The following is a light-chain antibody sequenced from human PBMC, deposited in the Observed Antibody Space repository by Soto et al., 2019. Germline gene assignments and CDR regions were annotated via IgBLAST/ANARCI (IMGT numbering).Light chain of an antibody. CDR1: QSISTW. CDR3: QQYNSYPLT. CDR2: KAS. J-gene: IGKJ3*01. V-gene: IGKV1-5*03. Sequence: DIQMTQSPSTLSASVGDRVTITCRASQSISTWWAWYQQKPGKAPNLLIYKASNLESGVPSRFSGSGSGTEFTLTISSLQPDDFATYYCQQYNSYPLTFGPGTKVDIK.